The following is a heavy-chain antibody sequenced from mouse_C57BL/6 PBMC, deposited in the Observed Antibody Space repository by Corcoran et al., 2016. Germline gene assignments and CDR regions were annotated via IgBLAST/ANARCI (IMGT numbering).Heavy chain of an antibody. CDR3: AREAYGSSSYWYFDV. CDR2: ISYDGSN. Sequence: DVQLQESGPGLVKPSQSLSLTCSVTGYSITSGYYWNWIRQFPGNKLEWMGYISYDGSNNYNPSLKNRISITRDTSKNQFFLKLNSVTTEDTATYYCAREAYGSSSYWYFDVWGTGTTVTVSS. J-gene: IGHJ1*03. V-gene: IGHV3-6*01. D-gene: IGHD1-1*01. CDR1: GYSITSGYY.